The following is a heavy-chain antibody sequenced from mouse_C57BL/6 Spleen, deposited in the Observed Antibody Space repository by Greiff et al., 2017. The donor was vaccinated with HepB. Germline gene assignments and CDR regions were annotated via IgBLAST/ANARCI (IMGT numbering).Heavy chain of an antibody. Sequence: VQLKQPGAELVRPGSSVKLSCKASGYTFTSYWMHWVKQRPIQGLEWIGNIDPSDSETHYNQKFKDKATLTVDKSSSTAYMQLSSLTSEDSAVYYCASYGKTSVYFDGWGTGTTVTVSS. CDR2: IDPSDSET. V-gene: IGHV1-52*01. J-gene: IGHJ1*03. CDR3: ASYGKTSVYFDG. CDR1: GYTFTSYW. D-gene: IGHD2-1*01.